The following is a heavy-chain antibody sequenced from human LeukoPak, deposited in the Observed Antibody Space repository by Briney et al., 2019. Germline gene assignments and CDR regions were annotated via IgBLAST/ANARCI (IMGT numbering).Heavy chain of an antibody. CDR1: GFSLSTSGMC. CDR2: VDGDDDT. J-gene: IGHJ4*02. Sequence: SGPTLVKPTQTLTLTCTFSGFSLSTSGMCINWIRQPPGKALEWLALVDGDDDTNYSTSLKTRLTISKYTSKHQVVLTMTNMDPVDTATYYCARLHYSSAWGPSNFDYWGQGILVTVSS. CDR3: ARLHYSSAWGPSNFDY. V-gene: IGHV2-70*13. D-gene: IGHD6-25*01.